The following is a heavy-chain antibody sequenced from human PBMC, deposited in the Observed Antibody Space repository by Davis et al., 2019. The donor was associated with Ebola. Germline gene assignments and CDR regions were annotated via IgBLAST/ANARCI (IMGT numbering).Heavy chain of an antibody. CDR2: IYYSGST. V-gene: IGHV4-39*01. Sequence: PSETLFLTCTVSGGSISSSSYYWGWIRQPPGKGLEWIGSIYYSGSTYYNPSLKSRVTISVDTSKNQFSLKLSSVTAADTAVYYCAREKLGYCSGGSCYPFDTWGQGTLVTVSS. J-gene: IGHJ4*02. D-gene: IGHD2-15*01. CDR1: GGSISSSSYY. CDR3: AREKLGYCSGGSCYPFDT.